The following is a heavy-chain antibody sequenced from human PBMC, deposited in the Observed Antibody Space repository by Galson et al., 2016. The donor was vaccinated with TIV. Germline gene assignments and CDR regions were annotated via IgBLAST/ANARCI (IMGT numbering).Heavy chain of an antibody. Sequence: SLRLSRAGSGFTFSTYWMQWVRQASGKGLVWVSRINREGSTTTYADSVKGRFTISRDNAKNTLYLQMNSLRDDDTAVYYCAREGYCSSNSCYPDYWGQGSLVTVSS. CDR3: AREGYCSSNSCYPDY. CDR1: GFTFSTYW. J-gene: IGHJ4*02. V-gene: IGHV3-74*03. D-gene: IGHD2-2*01. CDR2: INREGSTT.